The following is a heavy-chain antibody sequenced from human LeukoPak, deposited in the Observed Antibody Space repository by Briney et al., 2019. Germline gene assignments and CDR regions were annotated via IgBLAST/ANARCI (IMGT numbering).Heavy chain of an antibody. CDR2: ISAYDGNT. CDR3: ARGGIAALVYYYGMDV. CDR1: GYTFTSYG. J-gene: IGHJ6*02. D-gene: IGHD6-13*01. V-gene: IGHV1-18*01. Sequence: GASVKVSCTASGYTFTSYGISWVRQAPGQGLEWMGWISAYDGNTNYAQKLQGRVTMTTDTSTSTAYMELRSLRSDDTAVYYCARGGIAALVYYYGMDVWGQGTTVTVS.